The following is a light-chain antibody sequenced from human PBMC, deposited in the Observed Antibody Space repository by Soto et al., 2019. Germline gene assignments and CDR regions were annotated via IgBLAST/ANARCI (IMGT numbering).Light chain of an antibody. V-gene: IGKV1-5*01. Sequence: DIQMTQSPSTLSASVGDRVTITCRASQHINNWLAWYQQKPGRAPELLIHDASNLESGVPSRFSGSGSGTEFTLTISRLQPDDFATYYCQQYDSFWTFGQGTKV. CDR1: QHINNW. J-gene: IGKJ1*01. CDR3: QQYDSFWT. CDR2: DAS.